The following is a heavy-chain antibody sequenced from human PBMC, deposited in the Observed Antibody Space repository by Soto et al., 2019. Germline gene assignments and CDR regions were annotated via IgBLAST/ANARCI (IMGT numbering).Heavy chain of an antibody. J-gene: IGHJ4*02. D-gene: IGHD3-3*01. CDR2: ISGGGGTT. CDR1: GFTFSNFA. Sequence: GGSLRLSCAASGFTFSNFAMSWVRQAPGKGLEWVSAISGGGGTTYSADSVKGRFTISRDNSKNTVYLQMNSLRVEDMAVYYCAKGGTFFGPDYWGQGTLVTVSS. CDR3: AKGGTFFGPDY. V-gene: IGHV3-23*01.